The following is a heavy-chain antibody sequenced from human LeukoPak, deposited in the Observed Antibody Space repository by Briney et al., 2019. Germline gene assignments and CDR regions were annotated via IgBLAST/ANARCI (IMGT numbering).Heavy chain of an antibody. J-gene: IGHJ6*02. CDR2: INPNSGGT. CDR1: GYTFTGYY. V-gene: IGHV1-2*04. Sequence: ASVKVSCKASGYTFTGYYMHWVRQAPGQGLEWMGWINPNSGGTNYAQKFQGWVTMTRDTSISTAYMELSRLRSDDTAVYYCARDNTGGGYQLLYYYYYYGMDVWGQGTTVTVSS. CDR3: ARDNTGGGYQLLYYYYYYGMDV. D-gene: IGHD2-2*02.